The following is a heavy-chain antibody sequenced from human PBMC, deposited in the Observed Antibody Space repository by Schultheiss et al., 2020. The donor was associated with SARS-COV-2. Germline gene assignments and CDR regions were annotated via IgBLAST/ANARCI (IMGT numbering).Heavy chain of an antibody. CDR2: IYTSGST. CDR1: GDSVLTGSDY. V-gene: IGHV4-61*01. D-gene: IGHD6-19*01. CDR3: ARVLGDSSGWYSRGGWFDP. Sequence: SQTLSLTCTVSGDSVLTGSDYWAWIRQSPGKGLEWIGRIYTSGSTNYNPSLKSRVTISVDTSKNQFSLKLSSVTAADTAVYYCARVLGDSSGWYSRGGWFDPWGQGTLVTVSS. J-gene: IGHJ5*02.